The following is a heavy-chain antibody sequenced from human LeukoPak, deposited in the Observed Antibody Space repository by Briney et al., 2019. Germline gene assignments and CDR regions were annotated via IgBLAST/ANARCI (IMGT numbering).Heavy chain of an antibody. J-gene: IGHJ4*02. D-gene: IGHD3-9*01. Sequence: ASVKVSCKASGYTFTSYGISWVRQAPGQGLEWMGWISAYNGNTNYAQKLQGRVTMTTDTSTSTAYMELRSLRSDDTAVYYCARGGLRYFDWLLEYADYWGQGTLVTVSS. V-gene: IGHV1-18*01. CDR2: ISAYNGNT. CDR3: ARGGLRYFDWLLEYADY. CDR1: GYTFTSYG.